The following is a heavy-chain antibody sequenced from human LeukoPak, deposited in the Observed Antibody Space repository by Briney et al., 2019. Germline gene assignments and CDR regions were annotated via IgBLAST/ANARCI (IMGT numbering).Heavy chain of an antibody. V-gene: IGHV3-23*01. CDR2: ISGGGGST. CDR3: AKGGKWDVTPFDY. CDR1: GFTFTSYS. D-gene: IGHD1-26*01. J-gene: IGHJ4*02. Sequence: GGSLRLSCAASGFTFTSYSMNWVRQAPGKGLEWVSTISGGGGSTYYADSVKGRFTISRDNSKNTLYLQANSLRAEDTAVYYCAKGGKWDVTPFDYWGQGTLVTVSS.